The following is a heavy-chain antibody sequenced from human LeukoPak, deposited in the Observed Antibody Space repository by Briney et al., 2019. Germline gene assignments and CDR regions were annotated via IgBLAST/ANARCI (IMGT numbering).Heavy chain of an antibody. CDR1: GFTFSSNA. V-gene: IGHV3-23*01. CDR3: AKPLSGWYSFDY. CDR2: ISGSDART. D-gene: IGHD6-19*01. J-gene: IGHJ4*02. Sequence: PGGSLRLSCAASGFTFSSNAMSWVRQAPGKGLEWVSAISGSDARTYYADSVKGRFTISRDNSKNTLYLQMSSLRAEDTAVYYCAKPLSGWYSFDYWGQGTLVTVSS.